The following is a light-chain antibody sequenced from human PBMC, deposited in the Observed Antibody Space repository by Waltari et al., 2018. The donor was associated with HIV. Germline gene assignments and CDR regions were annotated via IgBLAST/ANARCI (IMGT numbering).Light chain of an antibody. CDR1: QDISNS. CDR3: QQYDNLPWT. J-gene: IGKJ1*01. CDR2: DAS. Sequence: DIQMTQSPSSLSASVGDRVTITCQASQDISNSLNWYQQKPGKAPKLLIYDASNLETGVPSRFSGSGSETDFTFTISSLQPEDIATYYCQQYDNLPWTFGQGTKVEIK. V-gene: IGKV1-33*01.